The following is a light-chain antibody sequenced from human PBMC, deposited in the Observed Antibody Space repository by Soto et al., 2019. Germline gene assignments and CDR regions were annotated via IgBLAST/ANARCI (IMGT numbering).Light chain of an antibody. V-gene: IGKV3-15*01. Sequence: EIVMTQSPATLSVSPGETATLSCRASQSVSTSLAWYQQKPGQAPRLLISGASTRPTGVPARFSGSGSETEFTLNISSLQSEDFAVYYCQQYNNWWTFGQGTKVEIK. J-gene: IGKJ1*01. CDR2: GAS. CDR1: QSVSTS. CDR3: QQYNNWWT.